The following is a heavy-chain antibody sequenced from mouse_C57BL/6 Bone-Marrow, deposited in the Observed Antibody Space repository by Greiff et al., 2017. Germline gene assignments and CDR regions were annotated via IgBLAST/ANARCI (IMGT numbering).Heavy chain of an antibody. J-gene: IGHJ1*03. V-gene: IGHV5-12*01. CDR3: ARRGVTTVVATGWYFDV. Sequence: EVQRVESGGGLVQPGGSLKLSCAASGFSFSDYYMYWVRQTPEKRLEWVAYISNGGCSTYYPDPVTGRFTISRDNAKHTLYLQMSRLKSEDTAMYYCARRGVTTVVATGWYFDVWGTGTTVTVSS. CDR1: GFSFSDYY. CDR2: ISNGGCST. D-gene: IGHD1-1*01.